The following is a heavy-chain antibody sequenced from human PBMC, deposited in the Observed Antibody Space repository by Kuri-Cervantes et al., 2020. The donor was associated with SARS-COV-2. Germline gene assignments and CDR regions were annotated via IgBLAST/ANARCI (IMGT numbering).Heavy chain of an antibody. CDR3: ARGSGIAARPSTYNWFDP. D-gene: IGHD6-6*01. CDR1: GGSISSSSYY. V-gene: IGHV4-39*07. CDR2: IYHSGST. J-gene: IGHJ5*02. Sequence: GSLRLSCTVSGGSISSSSYYWGWIRQPPGKGLEWIGSIYHSGSTNYNPSLKSRVTISVDTSKNQFSLKLSSVTAADTAVYYCARGSGIAARPSTYNWFDPWGQGTLVIVSS.